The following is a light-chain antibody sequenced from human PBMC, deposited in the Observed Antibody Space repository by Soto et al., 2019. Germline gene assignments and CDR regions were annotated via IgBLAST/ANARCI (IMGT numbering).Light chain of an antibody. Sequence: QSMLTQPPSASGSLGQSVTISCTGTSSDVGAYNYVSWYQQHPGKAPKLMIYEVTRRPSGVPDRFSGSKSGNTASLNVSGLQAEDEADYYCCSYADNTDYVFGTGTKV. CDR1: SSDVGAYNY. J-gene: IGLJ1*01. CDR3: CSYADNTDYV. CDR2: EVT. V-gene: IGLV2-8*01.